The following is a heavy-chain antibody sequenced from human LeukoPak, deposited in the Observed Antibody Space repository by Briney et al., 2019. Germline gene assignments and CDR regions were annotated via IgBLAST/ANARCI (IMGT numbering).Heavy chain of an antibody. Sequence: GGSLRLSCVVSGFTFRSYTMNWVRQAPRRGLEWISSISSNSGYIYYIDSVRGRFTISRDNARNSLYLHMNSLRPEDTAVYYCARRTQNDDLWSGSPDWYFDLWGRGTLVTASS. J-gene: IGHJ2*01. CDR2: ISSNSGYI. D-gene: IGHD3-3*01. CDR1: GFTFRSYT. V-gene: IGHV3-21*06. CDR3: ARRTQNDDLWSGSPDWYFDL.